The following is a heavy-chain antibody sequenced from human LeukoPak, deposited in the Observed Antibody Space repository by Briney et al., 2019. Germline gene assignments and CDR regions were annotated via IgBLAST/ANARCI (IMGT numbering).Heavy chain of an antibody. CDR2: ISSSTSYI. J-gene: IGHJ6*02. Sequence: AGGSLRLSCAASGFTFSSYSMNWVRQAPGKGLEWVSSISSSTSYIYYADSVKGRFTISRDNAKNSLYLQMNSLRAEDTAVYYCARERYSSGWYGDYYYYYGMDVWGQGTTVTVSS. D-gene: IGHD6-19*01. CDR3: ARERYSSGWYGDYYYYYGMDV. V-gene: IGHV3-21*01. CDR1: GFTFSSYS.